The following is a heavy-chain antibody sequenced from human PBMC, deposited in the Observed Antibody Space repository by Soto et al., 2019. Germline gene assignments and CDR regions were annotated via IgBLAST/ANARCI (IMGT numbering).Heavy chain of an antibody. Sequence: QVQLVQSGAEVKRPGASVKVSCKASGYTFTSYGISWVRQAPGQGLEWMGWSGAYNGDTDYAQKLQGRVAMTTDPSTSTAYMELRSLKSDDTAVYYCARDYSGSGSYFYYWGQGTLVTVSS. D-gene: IGHD3-10*01. CDR2: SGAYNGDT. V-gene: IGHV1-18*01. CDR1: GYTFTSYG. J-gene: IGHJ4*02. CDR3: ARDYSGSGSYFYY.